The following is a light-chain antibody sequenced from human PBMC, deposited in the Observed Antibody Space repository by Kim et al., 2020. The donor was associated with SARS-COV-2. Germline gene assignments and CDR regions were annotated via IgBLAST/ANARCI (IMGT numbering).Light chain of an antibody. CDR1: HNIGYS. CDR3: QRYATYWT. CDR2: GAS. Sequence: SAFVGARVTISCRASHNIGYSLAWYQHKPGKAPILLICGASNLQSGIPSRFSGGGSGTEFTLSVHSLHPDDFATYYCQRYATYWTFGQGTKVDIK. J-gene: IGKJ1*01. V-gene: IGKV1-5*01.